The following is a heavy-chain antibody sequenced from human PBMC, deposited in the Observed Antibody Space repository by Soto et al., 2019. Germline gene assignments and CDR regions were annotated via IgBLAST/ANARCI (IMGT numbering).Heavy chain of an antibody. CDR1: GFTFSSYA. CDR3: AKCYDYYSSGYLS. Sequence: EVQLLESGGGLVQPGGSLRLSCAASGFTFSSYAMSWVRQAPGKGLEWVSAISGSGGSTYYADSVKGRFTISRDNSNNPLYLHMNSLRAEDTAVYYSAKCYDYYSSGYLSWGQGTLVTVSS. CDR2: ISGSGGST. J-gene: IGHJ4*02. D-gene: IGHD3-22*01. V-gene: IGHV3-23*01.